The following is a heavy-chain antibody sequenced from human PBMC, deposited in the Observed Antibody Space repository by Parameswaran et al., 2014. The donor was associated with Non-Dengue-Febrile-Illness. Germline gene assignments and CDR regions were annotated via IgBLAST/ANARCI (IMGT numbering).Heavy chain of an antibody. V-gene: IGHV1-69*01. Sequence: WVRQAPGQGLEWMGGIIPIFGTANYAQKFQGRVTITADESTSTAYMELSSLRSEDTAVYYCARGMSPDYYYYYYMDVWGKGTTVTVSS. J-gene: IGHJ6*03. CDR2: IIPIFGTA. CDR3: ARGMSPDYYYYYYMDV.